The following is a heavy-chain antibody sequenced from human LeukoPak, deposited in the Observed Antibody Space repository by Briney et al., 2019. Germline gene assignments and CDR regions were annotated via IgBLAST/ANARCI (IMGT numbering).Heavy chain of an antibody. Sequence: SETLSLTCTVSGGSISSYYWSWIRQPPGKGLEWIGYIYYSGSTNYNPSLKSRVTISVDTSKNQFSLKLSSVTAADTAVYYCARVHYYGSGSRSFWFDPWGQGTPVTVSS. D-gene: IGHD3-10*01. CDR1: GGSISSYY. CDR3: ARVHYYGSGSRSFWFDP. V-gene: IGHV4-59*01. J-gene: IGHJ5*02. CDR2: IYYSGST.